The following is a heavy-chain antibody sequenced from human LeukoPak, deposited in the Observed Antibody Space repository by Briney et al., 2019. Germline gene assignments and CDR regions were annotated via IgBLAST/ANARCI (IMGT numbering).Heavy chain of an antibody. D-gene: IGHD2-2*01. CDR2: IKSKTDGGTT. CDR3: TARYCRSTSCYGEYFQR. V-gene: IGHV3-15*01. CDR1: GFTFSNAW. Sequence: GGSLRLSCAASGFTFSNAWMSWVRQAPGKGLEWVGRIKSKTDGGTTDYAAPVKGRFTISRDDSKNTLYLQMNSLKTEDTAVYYCTARYCRSTSCYGEYFQRWGRAPWSPSPQ. J-gene: IGHJ1*01.